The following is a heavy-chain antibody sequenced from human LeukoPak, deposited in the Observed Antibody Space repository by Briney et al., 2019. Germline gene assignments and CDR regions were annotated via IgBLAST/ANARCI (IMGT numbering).Heavy chain of an antibody. CDR1: GGSISSSSYY. CDR2: IYYSGST. V-gene: IGHV4-39*01. D-gene: IGHD3-10*01. J-gene: IGHJ6*03. Sequence: PSETLSLTCTVSGGSISSSSYYWGWIRQPPGKGLEWIGSIYYSGSTYYNPSLKSRVTISVDTSKNQFSLKLSSVTAADTAVYYCYLWFGEDYMDVWGKGTTVTISS. CDR3: YLWFGEDYMDV.